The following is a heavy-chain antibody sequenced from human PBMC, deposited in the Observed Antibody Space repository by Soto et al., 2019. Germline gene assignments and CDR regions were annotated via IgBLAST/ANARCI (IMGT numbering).Heavy chain of an antibody. Sequence: SQTLSSTCSVYGRSSIGYYWSWIRQPPGKGLEWIGEINHSGSTNYNPSLKSRVTISVDTSKNQSSLKLSSVTAADTAVYYCARFSRRDDAFDIWGQGTMVTVSS. CDR2: INHSGST. CDR3: ARFSRRDDAFDI. V-gene: IGHV4-34*01. J-gene: IGHJ3*02. CDR1: GRSSIGYY.